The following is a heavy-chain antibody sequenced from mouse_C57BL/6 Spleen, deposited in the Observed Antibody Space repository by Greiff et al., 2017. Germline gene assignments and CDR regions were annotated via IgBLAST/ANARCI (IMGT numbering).Heavy chain of an antibody. CDR1: GFSLSTSGMG. CDR3: ARDTTVVDWYFDV. D-gene: IGHD1-1*01. J-gene: IGHJ1*03. V-gene: IGHV8-12*01. CDR2: IYWDDDK. Sequence: QVTLKECGPGILQSSQTLSLTCSFSGFSLSTSGMGVSWIRQPSGKGLEWLAHIYWDDDKRYNPSLKSRLTISKDTSRNQVFLKITSVDTADTATYYCARDTTVVDWYFDVWGTGTTVTVAS.